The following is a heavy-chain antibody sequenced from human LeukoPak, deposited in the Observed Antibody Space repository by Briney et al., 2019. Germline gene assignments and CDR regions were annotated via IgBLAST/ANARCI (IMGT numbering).Heavy chain of an antibody. V-gene: IGHV3-13*01. CDR2: MGTGDDT. D-gene: IGHD6-13*01. CDR1: GFTLGNYD. J-gene: IGHJ3*02. CDR3: ARRSAAAGIDAFDI. Sequence: PGGSLRLSCAASGFTLGNYDMHWVRQPTGKGLEWVSAMGTGDDTYFSGSVKGRFTGVRENAKNTVYLQMNSLRAGDTAMYYCARRSAAAGIDAFDIWGQGTMVIVSS.